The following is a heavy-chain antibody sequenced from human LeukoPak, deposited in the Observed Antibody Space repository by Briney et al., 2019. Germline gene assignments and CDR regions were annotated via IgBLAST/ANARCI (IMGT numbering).Heavy chain of an antibody. J-gene: IGHJ5*02. Sequence: ASVKVSCKASGYTFTGYYMYWMRQAHGQGLEWMGWTNPNSGGTNHAQKFQGRVTMTRDTSISTAYMELSRLRSDDTAVYYCARNGGSYDILTGYYMGNWFDPWGQGTLVTVSS. CDR1: GYTFTGYY. CDR2: TNPNSGGT. CDR3: ARNGGSYDILTGYYMGNWFDP. V-gene: IGHV1-2*02. D-gene: IGHD3-9*01.